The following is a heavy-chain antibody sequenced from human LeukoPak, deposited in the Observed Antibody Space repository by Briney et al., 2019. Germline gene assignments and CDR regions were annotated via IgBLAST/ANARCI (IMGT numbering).Heavy chain of an antibody. CDR1: GFTFSSYW. V-gene: IGHV3-30-3*01. CDR3: AREGRRSGWYGGGAFDI. Sequence: PGGSLRLSCAASGFTFSSYWMHWVRQAPGKGLEWVAVISYDGSNKYYADSVKGRFTISRDNSKNTLYLQMNSLRAEDTAVYYCAREGRRSGWYGGGAFDIWGQGTMVTVSS. CDR2: ISYDGSNK. D-gene: IGHD6-19*01. J-gene: IGHJ3*02.